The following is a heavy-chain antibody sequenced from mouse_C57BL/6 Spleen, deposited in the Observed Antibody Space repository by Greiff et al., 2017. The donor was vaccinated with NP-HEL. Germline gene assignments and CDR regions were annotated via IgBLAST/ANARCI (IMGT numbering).Heavy chain of an antibody. D-gene: IGHD1-1*01. CDR3: ARETYYGSSYVGD. Sequence: QVQLQQPGAELVKPGASVKLSCKASGYTFTSYWMHWVKQRPGQGLEWIGMIHPNSGSTNYNEKFKSKATLTVDKSSSTAYMQLSSLTSEDSAVYYCARETYYGSSYVGDWGQGTLVTVSA. V-gene: IGHV1-64*01. J-gene: IGHJ3*01. CDR2: IHPNSGST. CDR1: GYTFTSYW.